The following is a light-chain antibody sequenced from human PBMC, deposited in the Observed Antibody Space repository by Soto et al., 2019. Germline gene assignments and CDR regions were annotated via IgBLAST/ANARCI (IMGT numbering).Light chain of an antibody. CDR3: HQLDRSQWT. J-gene: IGKJ1*01. V-gene: IGKV3-20*01. CDR1: QTINSIY. Sequence: EVVLTQSPGTLSLSPGESATLSCRASQTINSIYLAWYQQKPGQPPRLLIYGASSRATGIPDRFSGSGSGTDFTLTINRLEPEDFAVYYCHQLDRSQWTFGQGTKVESK. CDR2: GAS.